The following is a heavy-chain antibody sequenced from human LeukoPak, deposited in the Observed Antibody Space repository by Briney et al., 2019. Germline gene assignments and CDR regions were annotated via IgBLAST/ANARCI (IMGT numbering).Heavy chain of an antibody. D-gene: IGHD2-8*01. Sequence: SETLSLTCTVSGVSISTYYWSWIRQPPGKGLECIGYIYYSGSTNYNPSLKSRVTISEDTPKNQISLKLSSVTAADTAVYYCARLSCTNGVCYPDYWGQGTLVTVSS. CDR2: IYYSGST. CDR3: ARLSCTNGVCYPDY. J-gene: IGHJ4*02. CDR1: GVSISTYY. V-gene: IGHV4-59*01.